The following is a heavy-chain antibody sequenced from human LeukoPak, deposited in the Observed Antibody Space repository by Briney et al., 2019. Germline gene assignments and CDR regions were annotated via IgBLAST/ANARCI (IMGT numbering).Heavy chain of an antibody. D-gene: IGHD2-15*01. V-gene: IGHV1-69*05. CDR3: ARDSCSGGSCYWAHFDY. J-gene: IGHJ4*02. CDR1: AGTFSSYA. CDR2: IIPIFGTA. Sequence: VASVKVSCKASAGTFSSYAISWVRQAPGQGLEWTGRIIPIFGTANYAQKFQGRVTITTDESTSTAYMELSSLRSEDTAVYYCARDSCSGGSCYWAHFDYWGQGTLVTVSS.